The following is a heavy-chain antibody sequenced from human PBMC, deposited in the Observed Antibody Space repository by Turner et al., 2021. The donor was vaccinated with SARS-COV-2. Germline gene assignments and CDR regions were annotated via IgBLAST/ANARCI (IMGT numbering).Heavy chain of an antibody. CDR2: IGSSGKDT. D-gene: IGHD3-22*01. CDR3: ARRNRETTQKAGSGSPLFYFDY. V-gene: IGHV3-23*01. CDR1: GFIFSSYA. Sequence: EVQLLESGGGLVQPGGSLRLSCAAPGFIFSSYAMSWVRQPPGKRLEWVSIIGSSGKDTYYADPVKGRFTISRDNSKNTLYWQINSLRAEDTALYYCARRNRETTQKAGSGSPLFYFDYWGQGTRSPSPQ. J-gene: IGHJ4*02.